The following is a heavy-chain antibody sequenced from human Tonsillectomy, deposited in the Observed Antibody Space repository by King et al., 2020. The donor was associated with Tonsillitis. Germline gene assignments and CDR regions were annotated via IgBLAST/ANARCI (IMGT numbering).Heavy chain of an antibody. J-gene: IGHJ2*01. CDR3: ARGVGIGGYQYGWYFDL. V-gene: IGHV3-30*04. D-gene: IGHD3-22*01. CDR2: ISYDGSNK. CDR1: GVVHS. Sequence: VQLVESGGGVVQPGRSLRLSCAASGVVHSLHWVRQAPGKGLEWVAAISYDGSNKYYADSVKGRFTISRDNSKHTVYLQLNSLTKDDTAVYYCARGVGIGGYQYGWYFDLWGRGTLVTVSS.